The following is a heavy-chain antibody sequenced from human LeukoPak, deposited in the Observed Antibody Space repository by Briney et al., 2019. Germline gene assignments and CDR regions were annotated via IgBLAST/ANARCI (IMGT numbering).Heavy chain of an antibody. J-gene: IGHJ4*02. D-gene: IGHD5-24*01. CDR3: ARCRDGYTYAYYFDY. V-gene: IGHV4-4*07. Sequence: PSETLSLTCTVSGGSISSYYWSWIRQPAGKGLEWIGRIYTSGSTNYNPSLKSRVTMSVDTSKNQFSLKLSSVTAADTAVYYCARCRDGYTYAYYFDYWGQGTLVTVSS. CDR1: GGSISSYY. CDR2: IYTSGST.